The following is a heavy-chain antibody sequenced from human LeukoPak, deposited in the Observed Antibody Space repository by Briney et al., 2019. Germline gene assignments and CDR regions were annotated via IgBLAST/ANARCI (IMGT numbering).Heavy chain of an antibody. CDR1: GFIFSSYW. D-gene: IGHD4-17*01. CDR3: ARERPNGDYYDY. Sequence: PGGSLRLSCAASGFIFSSYWMSWVRQAPGKGLEWIGYIYYSGSTNYNPSLKSRVTISVDTSKNQFSLKLSSVTAADTAVYYCARERPNGDYYDYWGQGTLVTVSS. CDR2: IYYSGST. J-gene: IGHJ4*02. V-gene: IGHV4-59*01.